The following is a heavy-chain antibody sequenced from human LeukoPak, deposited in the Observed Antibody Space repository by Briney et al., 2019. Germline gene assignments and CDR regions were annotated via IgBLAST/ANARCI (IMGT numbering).Heavy chain of an antibody. Sequence: GSSVKVSCKASGGTFSSYAISWVRQAPGQGLEWMGGIIPIFGTANYAQKFQGRVTITTDESTSTAYMELSSLRSEDTAVYYCARDGGKSSSSSHFDYWGQGTLVTVSS. CDR1: GGTFSSYA. D-gene: IGHD6-6*01. V-gene: IGHV1-69*05. J-gene: IGHJ4*02. CDR2: IIPIFGTA. CDR3: ARDGGKSSSSSHFDY.